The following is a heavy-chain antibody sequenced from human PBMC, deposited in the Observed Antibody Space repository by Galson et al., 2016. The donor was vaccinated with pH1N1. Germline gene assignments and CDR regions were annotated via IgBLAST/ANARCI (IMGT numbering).Heavy chain of an antibody. CDR3: AKVPRRGFNAYGVDD. D-gene: IGHD5-12*01. Sequence: SLRLSCASSGFTFNKYAMTWVRQAPGKGLEWVSALSGSGRDTYYADPVKGRFTISRDKSKDTVYLQMNSLTVEDTAIYYRAKVPRRGFNAYGVDDWGQGNLVTVSS. V-gene: IGHV3-23*01. CDR2: LSGSGRDT. CDR1: GFTFNKYA. J-gene: IGHJ4*02.